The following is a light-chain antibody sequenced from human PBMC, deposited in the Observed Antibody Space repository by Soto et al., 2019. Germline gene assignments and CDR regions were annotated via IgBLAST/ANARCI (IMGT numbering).Light chain of an antibody. CDR2: GAS. CDR1: QSVSSSY. Sequence: EIVLTQSPGTLSLSPGERATLFCRASQSVSSSYLAWYQQKPGQAPRLLIYGASSRATGIPDRFSGSGSGTDFTLTISRLEPEDFAVYYCQQYGSSPWTFGQGTKGEIK. CDR3: QQYGSSPWT. J-gene: IGKJ1*01. V-gene: IGKV3-20*01.